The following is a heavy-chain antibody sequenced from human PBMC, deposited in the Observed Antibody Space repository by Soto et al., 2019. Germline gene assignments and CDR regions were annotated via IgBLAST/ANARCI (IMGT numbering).Heavy chain of an antibody. CDR3: ARADGYVWWSYRLDY. V-gene: IGHV3-21*01. CDR1: GFTFSSYS. Sequence: EVQLVESGGGLVKPGGSLRLSCAASGFTFSSYSMNWVRQAPGKGLEWVSSISSSSSYIYYADSVKGRFTISRDNAKNSLYLQMNSLRAEDTAVYYCARADGYVWWSYRLDYWGQGTLVTVSS. J-gene: IGHJ4*02. CDR2: ISSSSSYI. D-gene: IGHD3-16*02.